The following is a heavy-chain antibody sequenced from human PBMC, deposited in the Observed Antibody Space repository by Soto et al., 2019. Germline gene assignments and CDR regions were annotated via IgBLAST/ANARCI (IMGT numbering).Heavy chain of an antibody. D-gene: IGHD6-6*01. CDR3: AALPRY. CDR2: FYYSGTT. Sequence: QVQLQESGPGLVKPSETLSLTCNVSGGSISSYYWSWVRQSPGKGLEWIGYFYYSGTTNYNPSLKSRVPISIDMSKNQISLKLTSVTAADTAVYYCAALPRYWGQGTLVTVSS. J-gene: IGHJ4*02. CDR1: GGSISSYY. V-gene: IGHV4-59*01.